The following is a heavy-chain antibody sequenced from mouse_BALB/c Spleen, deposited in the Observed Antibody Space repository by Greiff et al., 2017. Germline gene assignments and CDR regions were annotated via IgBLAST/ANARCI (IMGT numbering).Heavy chain of an antibody. Sequence: VKVVESGPGLVAPSQSLSITCTVSGFSLTSYGVHWVRQPPGKGLEWLGVIWAGGSTNYNSALMSRLSISKDNSKSQVFLKMNSLQTDDTAMYYCARGAYGSSYDAMDYWGQGTSVTVSS. D-gene: IGHD1-1*01. CDR3: ARGAYGSSYDAMDY. J-gene: IGHJ4*01. CDR2: IWAGGST. CDR1: GFSLTSYG. V-gene: IGHV2-9*02.